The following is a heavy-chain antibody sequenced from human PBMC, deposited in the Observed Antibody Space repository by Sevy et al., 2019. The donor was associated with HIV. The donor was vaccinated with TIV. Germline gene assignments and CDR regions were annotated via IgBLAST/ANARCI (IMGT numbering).Heavy chain of an antibody. J-gene: IGHJ6*02. CDR3: AKALLGYCSGGNCYEYSYGMDV. D-gene: IGHD2-15*01. V-gene: IGHV3-30*18. CDR1: GFTFSNSY. Sequence: GGSLRLSCAASGFTFSNSYMHWVRQAPGKGLEWVALISYDGGNKYYVDSVKGRFTISRDNSKNTLFLQMNSLKPEDTAVYNCAKALLGYCSGGNCYEYSYGMDVWGQGTTVTVSS. CDR2: ISYDGGNK.